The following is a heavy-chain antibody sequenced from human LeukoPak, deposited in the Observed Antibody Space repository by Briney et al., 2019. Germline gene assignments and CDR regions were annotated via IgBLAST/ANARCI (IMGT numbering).Heavy chain of an antibody. Sequence: GGSLRLSCAASGFTFTTNAMSWVRQAPGKGLEWVSAISGRSGATYYADSEKGRFTISRDNSKSTLYLQMDSLRAEDTAVYYCAKCGNSGCHLIDYWGQGTLVTVSS. CDR1: GFTFTTNA. D-gene: IGHD5-12*01. V-gene: IGHV3-23*01. CDR2: ISGRSGAT. J-gene: IGHJ4*02. CDR3: AKCGNSGCHLIDY.